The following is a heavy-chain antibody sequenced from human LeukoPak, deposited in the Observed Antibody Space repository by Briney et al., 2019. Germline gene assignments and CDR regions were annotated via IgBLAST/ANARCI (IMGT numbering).Heavy chain of an antibody. V-gene: IGHV3-30*05. D-gene: IGHD2-2*01. CDR1: GFTFSSYS. Sequence: GGSLRLSCAASGFTFSSYSMNWVRQAPGKGLEWVAVISYDGSNKYYADSVKGRFTISRDNSKNTLYLQMNSLRAEDTAVYYCARDRGGIVVVPAAANWFDPWGQGTLVTVSS. CDR3: ARDRGGIVVVPAAANWFDP. CDR2: ISYDGSNK. J-gene: IGHJ5*02.